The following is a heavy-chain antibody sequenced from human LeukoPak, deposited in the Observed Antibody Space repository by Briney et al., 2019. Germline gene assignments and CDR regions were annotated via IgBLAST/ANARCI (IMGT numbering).Heavy chain of an antibody. V-gene: IGHV3-49*04. CDR3: TRETPGGDYYDSRGYGTSY. J-gene: IGHJ4*02. Sequence: QSGGSLRLSCTASGFTFGDYAMSWVRQAPGKGLEWVGFIRSKPYGGTTEYAASVKGRFTISRDDSKSIAYLQMTSLKTEDTAVYYCTRETPGGDYYDSRGYGTSYWGQGTLVTVSS. D-gene: IGHD3-22*01. CDR1: GFTFGDYA. CDR2: IRSKPYGGTT.